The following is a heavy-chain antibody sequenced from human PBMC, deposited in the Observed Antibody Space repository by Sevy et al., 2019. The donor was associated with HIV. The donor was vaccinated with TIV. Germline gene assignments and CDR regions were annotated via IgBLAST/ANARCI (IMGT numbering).Heavy chain of an antibody. Sequence: ASVKVSCEAFGYTFTSYDINWVRQAPGQGLEWMGWMSPNTGATGFAQTFQGRVTLTRNKSITTAYMELSSLTYEDTAVYYCARGGNGDFWSYEYYYYGMDVWGQGTTVPVSS. CDR3: ARGGNGDFWSYEYYYYGMDV. D-gene: IGHD3-3*01. J-gene: IGHJ6*02. V-gene: IGHV1-8*01. CDR2: MSPNTGAT. CDR1: GYTFTSYD.